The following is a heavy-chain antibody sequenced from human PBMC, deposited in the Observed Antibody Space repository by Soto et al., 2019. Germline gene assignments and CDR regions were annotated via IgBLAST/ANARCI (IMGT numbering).Heavy chain of an antibody. CDR1: GYTFTGYY. J-gene: IGHJ3*02. D-gene: IGHD2-15*01. Sequence: ASVKVSCKASGYTFTGYYMHWVRQAPGQGLEWMGWITPNSGGTNYAQKFQGWVTMTRDTSISTAYMELSRLRSDDTAVYYCARGGLLFGYCSGGSCYSGGDDAFDIWGQGTMVTVSS. V-gene: IGHV1-2*04. CDR2: ITPNSGGT. CDR3: ARGGLLFGYCSGGSCYSGGDDAFDI.